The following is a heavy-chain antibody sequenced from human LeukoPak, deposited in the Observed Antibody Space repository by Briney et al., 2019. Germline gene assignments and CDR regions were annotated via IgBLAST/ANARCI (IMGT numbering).Heavy chain of an antibody. D-gene: IGHD3-22*01. CDR3: TRMDDTSGKNWFDP. CDR1: GFTFSDYW. CDR2: IDNDGSRT. V-gene: IGHV3-74*01. Sequence: GGSLRLSCAASGFTFSDYWMHWVRQAPGKGLVWVSRIDNDGSRTNYADSVRGRFTISRDNAKNTVYLQMNSLRAEDTAMYYCTRMDDTSGKNWFDPWGQGELVTVSS. J-gene: IGHJ5*02.